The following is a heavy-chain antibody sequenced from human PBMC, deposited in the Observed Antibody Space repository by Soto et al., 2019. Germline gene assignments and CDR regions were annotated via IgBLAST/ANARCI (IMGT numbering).Heavy chain of an antibody. D-gene: IGHD3-10*01. CDR1: GFTFSSYE. CDR2: ISSSGSTI. CDR3: ARVRVRTFFDI. J-gene: IGHJ3*02. V-gene: IGHV3-48*03. Sequence: PGGSLRLSCAASGFTFSSYEINWVRQAPGKGLEWVSYISSSGSTIYYADSVKGRFTISRDNAKNSLYLQMNSLRAEDTAVYYCARVRVRTFFDIWGQGTMVTVSS.